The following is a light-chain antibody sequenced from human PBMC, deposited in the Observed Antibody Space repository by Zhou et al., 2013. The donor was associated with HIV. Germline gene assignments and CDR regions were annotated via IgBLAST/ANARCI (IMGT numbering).Light chain of an antibody. CDR2: GTS. V-gene: IGKV3-20*01. Sequence: EIVLTQSPGTLSLSPGERATLSCRASQSVISNYLAWYQQKPGQAPRLLIFGTSSRATGIPDRFGGSGSGTDFTLTISGLEPEDFALYYCQQYGSFFGPGTKVDIK. CDR3: QQYGSF. J-gene: IGKJ3*01. CDR1: QSVISNY.